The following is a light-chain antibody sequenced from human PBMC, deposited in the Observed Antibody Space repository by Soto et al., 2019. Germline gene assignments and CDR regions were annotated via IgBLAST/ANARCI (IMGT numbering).Light chain of an antibody. CDR2: WAS. CDR3: QQYYSTPLT. Sequence: DIVMTHSPGSLAMSLGERATINCNSSQSVLYSSNNKNYLAWYQQKPGQPPKLLIYWASTRESGVPDRFSGSGSGTDFTLTISSLQAEDVAVYYCQQYYSTPLTFGGGTKVDIK. J-gene: IGKJ4*01. V-gene: IGKV4-1*01. CDR1: QSVLYSSNNKNY.